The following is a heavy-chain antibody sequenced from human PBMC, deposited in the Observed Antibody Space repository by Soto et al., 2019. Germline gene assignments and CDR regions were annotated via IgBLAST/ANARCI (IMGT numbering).Heavy chain of an antibody. CDR1: GGSFSGYY. Sequence: QVQLQQWGAGLLKPSETLSLTCAVYGGSFSGYYWSWIRQPPGKGLEWIGEINHSGSTNYNPSLKSRFTISVDTSKNQFSLKLSSVTAADTAVYYCARETSRQQLVNYYYYYGMDVWGQGTTVTVSS. D-gene: IGHD6-13*01. CDR2: INHSGST. V-gene: IGHV4-34*01. CDR3: ARETSRQQLVNYYYYYGMDV. J-gene: IGHJ6*02.